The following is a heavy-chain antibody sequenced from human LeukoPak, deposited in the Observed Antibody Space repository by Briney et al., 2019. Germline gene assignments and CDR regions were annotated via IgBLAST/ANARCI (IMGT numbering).Heavy chain of an antibody. CDR3: ARGRSVTTLPYYYYGMDV. CDR1: GFTFSSYD. V-gene: IGHV3-13*01. J-gene: IGHJ6*02. Sequence: GGSLRLSCAASGFTFSSYDMHWVRQATGKGLEWVSAIGTAGDTYYPGSVKGRFTISRENAKNSLYLQMNSLRAGDTAVYYCARGRSVTTLPYYYYGMDVWGQGTAVTVSS. D-gene: IGHD4-17*01. CDR2: IGTAGDT.